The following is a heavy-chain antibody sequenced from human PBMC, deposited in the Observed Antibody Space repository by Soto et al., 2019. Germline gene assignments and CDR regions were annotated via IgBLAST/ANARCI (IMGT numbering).Heavy chain of an antibody. V-gene: IGHV4-34*12. Sequence: QVQLQQWGAGLLKPSETLSLTCAVYSGSFSGYYWSWIRQPPGKGLEWIGEIIHSGSANYNLSLKSRVTISVDTSKNQFSLKLSSVTVADTAVYYCARGTREGWYFDLWGRGTLVTVSS. J-gene: IGHJ2*01. CDR3: ARGTREGWYFDL. CDR1: SGSFSGYY. CDR2: IIHSGSA.